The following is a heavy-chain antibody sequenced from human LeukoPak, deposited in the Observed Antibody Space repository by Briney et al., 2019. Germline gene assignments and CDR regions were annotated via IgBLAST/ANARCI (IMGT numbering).Heavy chain of an antibody. J-gene: IGHJ4*02. CDR1: GFTFSSYA. D-gene: IGHD3-22*01. CDR2: ISGSGGST. CDR3: AKDDYYDSSGYYY. V-gene: IGHV3-23*01. Sequence: GGSLRLSCAASGFTFSSYAMSWVRQAPGKGLEWVSAISGSGGSTYYADSVKGRFTISRDNSENTLYLQMNSLRAEDTAVYYCAKDDYYDSSGYYYWGQGTLVTASS.